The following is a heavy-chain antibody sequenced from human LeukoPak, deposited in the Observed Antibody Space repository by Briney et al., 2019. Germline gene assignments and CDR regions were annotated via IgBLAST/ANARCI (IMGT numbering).Heavy chain of an antibody. CDR3: ARGYSSSWYPRYFDY. CDR2: INHSGST. Sequence: PSETLSLTCAVYGGSFSGYYWSWIRQPPGKGLEWIGEINHSGSTNYNPSLKSRVTISVDTSKNQFSLKLSSVTAADTAVYYCARGYSSSWYPRYFDYWGQGTLVTVSS. V-gene: IGHV4-34*01. D-gene: IGHD6-13*01. J-gene: IGHJ4*02. CDR1: GGSFSGYY.